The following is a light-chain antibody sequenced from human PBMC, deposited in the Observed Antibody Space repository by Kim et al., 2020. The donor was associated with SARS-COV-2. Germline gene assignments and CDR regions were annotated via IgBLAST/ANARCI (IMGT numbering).Light chain of an antibody. CDR3: LLSYSDAWV. J-gene: IGLJ3*02. CDR2: DTN. CDR1: TGVVTSGHY. Sequence: PGGTVTHTCGSSTGVVTSGHYPYWFQQKPGQAPRTLIYDTNNKHSWTPARFSGSLLGGKAALTLSGAQPEDEAEYYCLLSYSDAWVFGGGTQLTVL. V-gene: IGLV7-46*01.